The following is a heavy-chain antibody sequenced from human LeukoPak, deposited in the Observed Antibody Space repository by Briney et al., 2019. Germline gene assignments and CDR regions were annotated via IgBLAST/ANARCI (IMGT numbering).Heavy chain of an antibody. J-gene: IGHJ4*02. CDR2: ISYDGSNK. CDR3: ARDWSSGWYSPTTGFDY. CDR1: GFTFSSYA. Sequence: GGSLRLSCAASGFTFSSYAMHWVRQAPGKGLEWVAVISYDGSNKYYADSVKGRFTISRDNSKNTLYLQMNSLRAEDTAVYYCARDWSSGWYSPTTGFDYGGQGTLVTVSS. V-gene: IGHV3-30*07. D-gene: IGHD6-19*01.